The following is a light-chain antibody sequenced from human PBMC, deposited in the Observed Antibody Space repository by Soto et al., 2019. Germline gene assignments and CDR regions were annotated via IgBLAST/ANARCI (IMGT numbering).Light chain of an antibody. CDR3: QTLGNAYVV. CDR2: VNSDGSH. J-gene: IGLJ2*01. V-gene: IGLV4-69*01. Sequence: QLVLTQSPSASASLGASVKLTCTLSSGHSSYAIAWEQQQPEKGPRYLMKVNSDGSHSKGDGIPDRFSGSSSGAERYFTISGTQSEDEADYYCQTLGNAYVVFGGGTKLTVL. CDR1: SGHSSYA.